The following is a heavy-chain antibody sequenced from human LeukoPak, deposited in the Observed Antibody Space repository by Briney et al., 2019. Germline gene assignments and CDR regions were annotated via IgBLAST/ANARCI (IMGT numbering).Heavy chain of an antibody. CDR3: TRLSLYDSSGSYRGSFDY. CDR2: IYFTGST. V-gene: IGHV4-39*01. CDR1: GGSISSYY. J-gene: IGHJ4*02. D-gene: IGHD3-22*01. Sequence: PSETLSLTCTVSGGSISSYYWGWIRQPPGEGLEWIGTIYFTGSTYYNPSLQSRVAISVDTSKNRFSLKLYSVTAADTAVYYCTRLSLYDSSGSYRGSFDYWGQGTLVTVSS.